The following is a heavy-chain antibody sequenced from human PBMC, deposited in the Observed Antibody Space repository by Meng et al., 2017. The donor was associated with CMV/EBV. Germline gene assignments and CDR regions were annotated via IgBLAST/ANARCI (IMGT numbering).Heavy chain of an antibody. J-gene: IGHJ6*02. Sequence: SETLSLTCTVSGGSISSYYWSWIRQPPGKGLEWIGYIYYSGSTNYNPSLKSRVTISVDTSKNQFSLKLSSVTAADTAVYYCARSRDAVRYYYYYGMDVWGQGTTVTVSS. CDR2: IYYSGST. CDR1: GGSISSYY. D-gene: IGHD4-11*01. CDR3: ARSRDAVRYYYYYGMDV. V-gene: IGHV4-59*12.